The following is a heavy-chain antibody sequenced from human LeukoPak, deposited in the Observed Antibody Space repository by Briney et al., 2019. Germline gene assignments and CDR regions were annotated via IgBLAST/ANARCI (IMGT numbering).Heavy chain of an antibody. J-gene: IGHJ4*02. D-gene: IGHD3-22*01. CDR1: GYTFTSYA. CDR3: ARDLYYYDSSGLGY. Sequence: GASVKVSCEASGYTFTSYAITWVRQAPGQGLEWMGWISAYNGNTNYAQKLQGRVTMTTDTSTSTAYMELRSLRSDDTAVYYCARDLYYYDSSGLGYWGQGTLVTVSS. V-gene: IGHV1-18*01. CDR2: ISAYNGNT.